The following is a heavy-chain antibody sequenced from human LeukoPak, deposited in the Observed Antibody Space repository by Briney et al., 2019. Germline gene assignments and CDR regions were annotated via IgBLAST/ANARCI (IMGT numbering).Heavy chain of an antibody. CDR3: ARGDDYYNYGMDA. CDR1: GGSISIYY. V-gene: IGHV4-59*08. D-gene: IGHD3-10*01. J-gene: IGHJ6*02. Sequence: SETLSLTCTVSGGSISIYYWSWIRQPPGKGLEWIGYISYSGSTNYNPSLKSRVTISLDTSKNQFSLKLSSVTAADTAMYYCARGDDYYNYGMDAWGQGTTVTVS. CDR2: ISYSGST.